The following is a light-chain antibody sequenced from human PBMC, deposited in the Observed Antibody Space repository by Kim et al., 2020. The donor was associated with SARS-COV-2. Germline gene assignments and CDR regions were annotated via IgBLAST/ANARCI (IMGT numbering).Light chain of an antibody. J-gene: IGLJ3*02. CDR3: AAWDDSLNGWV. CDR1: SSNIGSNT. CDR2: SNN. V-gene: IGLV1-44*01. Sequence: QSVLTQPPSASGTPGQWVTISCSGSSSNIGSNTVNWYQQHPGTAPKLLIYSNNQRPSGVPDRFSGSKSGTSASLAISGLQSEDEADYYCAAWDDSLNGWVFGGGTQLTVL.